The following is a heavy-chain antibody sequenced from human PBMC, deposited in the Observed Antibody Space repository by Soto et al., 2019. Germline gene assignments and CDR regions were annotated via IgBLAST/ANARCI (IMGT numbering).Heavy chain of an antibody. CDR3: ARDRRYYDSSGYYLRLFDY. Sequence: GGSLRLSCAASGFTFTNFAMSWVRQAPGRGLEWVAYISDSGSNTLYADSVKGRFTVSRDTAKNSLYLQMNSLRAEDTAVYYCARDRRYYDSSGYYLRLFDYWGQGTLVTVSS. CDR2: ISDSGSNT. CDR1: GFTFTNFA. D-gene: IGHD3-22*01. J-gene: IGHJ4*02. V-gene: IGHV3-48*01.